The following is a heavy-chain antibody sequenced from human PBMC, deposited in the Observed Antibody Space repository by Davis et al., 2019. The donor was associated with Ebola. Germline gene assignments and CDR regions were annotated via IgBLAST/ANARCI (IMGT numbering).Heavy chain of an antibody. V-gene: IGHV3-7*03. CDR2: IKQDGSEK. J-gene: IGHJ5*02. D-gene: IGHD6-6*01. Sequence: GESLKISCEVSGFTLSSYWMSWVRQAPGKGLEWVAGIKQDGSEKYYVDSVKGRFSISRDNAKNSLFLQMNSLRAEDTAVYYCVREMAIAARGWFDPWGQGTLVTVSP. CDR1: GFTLSSYW. CDR3: VREMAIAARGWFDP.